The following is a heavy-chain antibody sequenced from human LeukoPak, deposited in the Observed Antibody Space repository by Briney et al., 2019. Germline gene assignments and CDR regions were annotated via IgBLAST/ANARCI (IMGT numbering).Heavy chain of an antibody. V-gene: IGHV3-53*01. D-gene: IGHD2-21*02. Sequence: GGSLRLSCVASGFTVSSNYMSWVRQAPGKGLEWVSVIYSAGSTYYADSVKGRFTISRDNSKNFLFLQMHSLRADDTAVYYCARSRRDCSGDCYVAFDIWGQGTMVTVSS. CDR1: GFTVSSNY. CDR3: ARSRRDCSGDCYVAFDI. CDR2: IYSAGST. J-gene: IGHJ3*02.